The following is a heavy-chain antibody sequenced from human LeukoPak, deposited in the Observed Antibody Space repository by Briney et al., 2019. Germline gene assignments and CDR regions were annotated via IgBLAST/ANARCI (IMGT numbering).Heavy chain of an antibody. CDR2: INHSGST. Sequence: SETLSLTCAVYGGSFSGYYWSWIRQPPGKGREWIGEINHSGSTNYNPSLKSRVTISVDTSKNQFSLKLSSVTAADTAVYYCARGKNYYGSGSYYYYFDYWGQGTLVTVSS. D-gene: IGHD3-10*01. V-gene: IGHV4-34*01. J-gene: IGHJ4*02. CDR3: ARGKNYYGSGSYYYYFDY. CDR1: GGSFSGYY.